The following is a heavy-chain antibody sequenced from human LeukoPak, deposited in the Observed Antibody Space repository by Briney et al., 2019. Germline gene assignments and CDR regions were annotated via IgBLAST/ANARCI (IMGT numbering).Heavy chain of an antibody. J-gene: IGHJ4*02. CDR2: IYYSGST. Sequence: PSETLSLTCAVYGGSFSGYYWSWIRQPPGKGLEWIGSIYYSGSTYYNPSLKSRVTISVDTSKNQFSLKLNSVTAADTAVYYCVKDSSRLDYWGQGTLVTVSS. CDR1: GGSFSGYY. CDR3: VKDSSRLDY. D-gene: IGHD6-19*01. V-gene: IGHV4-34*01.